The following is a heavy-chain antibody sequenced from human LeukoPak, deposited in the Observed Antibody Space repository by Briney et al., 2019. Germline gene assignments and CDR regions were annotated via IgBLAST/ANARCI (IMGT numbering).Heavy chain of an antibody. J-gene: IGHJ4*02. CDR1: GYTLTELS. Sequence: GASVKVSCKVSGYTLTELSMHWVRQAPGKGLEWMGGFDPEDGETIYAQKFQGRVTMTEDTSTDIAYMELSSLRSEDTAVYYCATDPDYYDSSGYGYWGQGTLVTVSS. V-gene: IGHV1-24*01. D-gene: IGHD3-22*01. CDR3: ATDPDYYDSSGYGY. CDR2: FDPEDGET.